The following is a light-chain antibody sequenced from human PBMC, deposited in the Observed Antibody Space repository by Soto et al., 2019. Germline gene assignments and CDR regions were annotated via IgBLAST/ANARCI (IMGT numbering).Light chain of an antibody. Sequence: SYELTQPPSVSVAPGKTARITCGGNNIVSKSVHWYQQKPGQAPVLVIYYDSDRPSGIPERFSGSNSGNTATLTISRVEAGDEADYDCQVWDSSSDHHYVFGTGTKVTVL. CDR3: QVWDSSSDHHYV. J-gene: IGLJ1*01. V-gene: IGLV3-21*04. CDR2: YDS. CDR1: NIVSKS.